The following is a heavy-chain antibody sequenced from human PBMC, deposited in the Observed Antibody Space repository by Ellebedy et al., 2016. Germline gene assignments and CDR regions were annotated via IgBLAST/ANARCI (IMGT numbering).Heavy chain of an antibody. V-gene: IGHV3-23*01. CDR2: ISGGGDAT. CDR3: REGHYSDV. D-gene: IGHD2-15*01. CDR1: GFTFKDFF. J-gene: IGHJ1*01. Sequence: GESLKISXAAAGFTFKDFFMSWVRQAPGKRLELVSTISGGGDATYFADSVKGRFTISRDNSRNNLYLHMNSLRVDDTAKYDCREGHYSDVWGQGTLVTVSS.